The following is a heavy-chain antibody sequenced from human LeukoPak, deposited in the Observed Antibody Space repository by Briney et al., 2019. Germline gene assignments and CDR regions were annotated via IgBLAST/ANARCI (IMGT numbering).Heavy chain of an antibody. CDR3: AGVVFAASYFDY. V-gene: IGHV1-2*02. CDR2: INPNSGGT. J-gene: IGHJ4*02. CDR1: GYTFTGYY. Sequence: ASVKVSCKASGYTFTGYYMHWVRQAPGQGLEWTGWINPNSGGTNYAQKFQGRVTMTRDSSISTAYMELSRLTSDDTAMYYCAGVVFAASYFDYWGQGTLVTVSS.